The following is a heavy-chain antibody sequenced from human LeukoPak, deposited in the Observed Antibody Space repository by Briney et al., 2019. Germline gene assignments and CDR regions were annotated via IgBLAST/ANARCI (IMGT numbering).Heavy chain of an antibody. Sequence: GGSLRLSCAASGFTFSSYGMHWVRQAPGKGLEWVAVIWYDGSNKYYADPVKGRFTISRDNSKNTLYLQMNSLRAEDTAVYYCAREGSWAGYYFDYWGQGTLVTVSS. CDR2: IWYDGSNK. V-gene: IGHV3-33*08. CDR3: AREGSWAGYYFDY. J-gene: IGHJ4*02. D-gene: IGHD3-10*01. CDR1: GFTFSSYG.